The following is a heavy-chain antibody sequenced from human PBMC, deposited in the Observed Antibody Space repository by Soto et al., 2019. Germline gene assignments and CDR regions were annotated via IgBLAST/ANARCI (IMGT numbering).Heavy chain of an antibody. Sequence: QVQLVQSGAEVKKPGASVKVSCKASGYTFTSYYMHWVRQAPGQGLEWMGIINPSGGSTRCAQKFQGRVTMTRDTSTSTVYMELSSLRSEDTAVYYCARGLIYDSSGYYFDYWGQGTLVTVSS. CDR1: GYTFTSYY. J-gene: IGHJ4*02. CDR2: INPSGGST. CDR3: ARGLIYDSSGYYFDY. D-gene: IGHD3-22*01. V-gene: IGHV1-46*01.